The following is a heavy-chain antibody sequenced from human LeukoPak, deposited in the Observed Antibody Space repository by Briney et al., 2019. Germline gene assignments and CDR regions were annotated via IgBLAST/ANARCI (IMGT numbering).Heavy chain of an antibody. V-gene: IGHV2-5*01. CDR2: VYWNDDK. D-gene: IGHD6-13*01. CDR1: GFSLTTSGVG. Sequence: SGPTLVNPTQTLTLTCTFSGFSLTTSGVGVGWIRQPPGKALEWLAIVYWNDDKRYSPPLKSRLTITKDTSKNQVVLTMTNMDPVDTATYYCAHRLAGLFDHWGQGTLVTVSS. CDR3: AHRLAGLFDH. J-gene: IGHJ4*02.